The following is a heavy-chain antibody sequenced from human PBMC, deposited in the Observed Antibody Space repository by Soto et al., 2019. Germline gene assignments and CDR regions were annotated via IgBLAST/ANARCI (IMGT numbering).Heavy chain of an antibody. D-gene: IGHD2-2*01. J-gene: IGHJ5*02. CDR3: AKDEDCSSTSCHSYNWFDP. V-gene: IGHV3-23*01. CDR2: ISGSGGST. CDR1: GFTFSSYA. Sequence: GGSLRLSCAASGFTFSSYAMSWVRQAPGKGLEWVSAISGSGGSTYYADSVKGRFTISRDNSKNTLYLQMNSLRADDTAVYYCAKDEDCSSTSCHSYNWFDPWGQGTPVTVSS.